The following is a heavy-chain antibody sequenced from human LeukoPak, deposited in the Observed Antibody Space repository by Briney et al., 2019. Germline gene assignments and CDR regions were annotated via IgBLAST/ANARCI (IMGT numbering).Heavy chain of an antibody. V-gene: IGHV1-69*04. CDR3: ARGPRGIRYFDWSNWFDP. D-gene: IGHD3-9*01. Sequence: EASVKVSCKASGGTFSSYAISWVRQAPGQGLEWMGRIIPILGIANYAQKFQGRVTITADKSTSTAYMELSSLRSEDTAVYYCARGPRGIRYFDWSNWFDPWGQGTLVTVSS. CDR2: IIPILGIA. J-gene: IGHJ5*02. CDR1: GGTFSSYA.